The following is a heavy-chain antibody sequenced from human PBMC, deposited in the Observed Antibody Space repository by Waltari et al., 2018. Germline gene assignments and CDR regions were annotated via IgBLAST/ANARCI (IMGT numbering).Heavy chain of an antibody. V-gene: IGHV4-39*01. CDR2: IYYDGNT. CDR1: GGSVTDTSYF. J-gene: IGHJ4*02. CDR3: ARQGLYCRSSNCVGLDFRL. Sequence: QESGPGLLKPSETLSLTCAVSGGSVTDTSYFWRWFRQAPGKGLEWLGTIYYDGNTNYNPSLKSRVSISVDTSQKQFSLKLTSVTAPDTAVYYCARQGLYCRSSNCVGLDFRLWGQGTLVAVS. D-gene: IGHD2-2*01.